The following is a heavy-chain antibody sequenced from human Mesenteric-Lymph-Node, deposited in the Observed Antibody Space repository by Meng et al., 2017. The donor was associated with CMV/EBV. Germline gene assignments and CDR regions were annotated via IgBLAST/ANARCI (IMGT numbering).Heavy chain of an antibody. V-gene: IGHV3-74*01. J-gene: IGHJ4*02. Sequence: GESLKISCAVSGYTLSDNWMHWVRQVPGKGLVWVSRIDHGGTGTSYAGSVKGRFTISRDIAKNTVYLQMNGLRVEDTAVYYCATVFEYWGRGALVTVSS. CDR1: GYTLSDNW. CDR3: ATVFEY. CDR2: IDHGGTGT.